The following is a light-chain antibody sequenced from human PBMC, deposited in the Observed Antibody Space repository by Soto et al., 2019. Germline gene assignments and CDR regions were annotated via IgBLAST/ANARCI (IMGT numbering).Light chain of an antibody. CDR1: QSVGRN. V-gene: IGKV3-15*01. CDR2: GAS. CDR3: QQYNNWWT. Sequence: EIVMTQSPATLSVSPGERATLSCRASQSVGRNLAWYQQKPGQAPRLLIYGASTRATGIPARFSGSGSGTEFTLTISSLQSEDFAFYYCQQYNNWWTFGQGTRVDIK. J-gene: IGKJ1*01.